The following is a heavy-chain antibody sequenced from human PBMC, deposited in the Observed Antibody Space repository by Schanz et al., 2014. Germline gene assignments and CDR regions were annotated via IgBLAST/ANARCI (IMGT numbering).Heavy chain of an antibody. V-gene: IGHV7-4-1*02. CDR3: AREDGSSSWLPQHFDY. Sequence: QVQLVQSGAEVKKPGASVRVSCKASGYTFTSYAMNWVRQAPGQGLEWMGWINTNTGNPTYAQAFTGRFVISLDTSVSTAYLQISSLKAEDTAVYYCAREDGSSSWLPQHFDYWGQGTTVTVSS. D-gene: IGHD6-13*01. J-gene: IGHJ4*03. CDR1: GYTFTSYA. CDR2: INTNTGNP.